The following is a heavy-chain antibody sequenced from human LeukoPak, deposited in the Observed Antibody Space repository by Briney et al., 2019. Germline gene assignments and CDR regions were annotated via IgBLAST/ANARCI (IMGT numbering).Heavy chain of an antibody. Sequence: GGSLRLSCAASGFTFSSYSMNWVRQAPGKGLEWVSYISSSSSTIYYADSVKGRFTISRDNAKNSLYLQMNSLRAEDTAVYYCARAVGIAARPPYYYYYYMDVWGKGTTVTVSS. CDR1: GFTFSSYS. V-gene: IGHV3-48*01. J-gene: IGHJ6*03. CDR3: ARAVGIAARPPYYYYYYMDV. CDR2: ISSSSSTI. D-gene: IGHD6-6*01.